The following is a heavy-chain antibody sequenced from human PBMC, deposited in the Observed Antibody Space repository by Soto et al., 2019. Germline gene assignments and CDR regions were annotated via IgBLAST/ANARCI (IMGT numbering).Heavy chain of an antibody. J-gene: IGHJ3*02. D-gene: IGHD3-22*01. CDR3: ARGDYYDTSGPFSDAFDI. Sequence: PGGSLRLSCAASGFTFCIYSMNWVRQAPGKGLEWVSYIMPGSSHIFYADSVKGRFTISRDNAKNSLYLQMSSLRVEDTAVYYCARGDYYDTSGPFSDAFDIWGQGTKVTVSS. CDR1: GFTFCIYS. CDR2: IMPGSSHI. V-gene: IGHV3-48*01.